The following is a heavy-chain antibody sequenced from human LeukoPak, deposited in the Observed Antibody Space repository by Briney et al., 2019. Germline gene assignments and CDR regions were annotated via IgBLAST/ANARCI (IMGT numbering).Heavy chain of an antibody. CDR3: ARDVPSAWGTLNY. J-gene: IGHJ4*02. Sequence: GGSPRLSCGASGFTFDNHEMNWVRQAPGKGLEWISYISSVSSTIYYADSVKGRFTISRDNVKNTLYLQMNSLRIEDTAVYYCARDVPSAWGTLNYWGQGTLVTVSS. D-gene: IGHD3-16*01. CDR1: GFTFDNHE. CDR2: ISSVSSTI. V-gene: IGHV3-48*03.